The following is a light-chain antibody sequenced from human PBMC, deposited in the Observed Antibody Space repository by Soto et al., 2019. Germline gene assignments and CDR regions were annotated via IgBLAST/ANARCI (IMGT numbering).Light chain of an antibody. CDR1: SSNIGSNT. Sequence: QSVLTQPPSASGTPGQRVTISCSGSSSNIGSNTVNWYQQLPGTAPKLLIYGDSQRPSGVPDRFSGSKSATSASLAISGLQSEDEADYYCGAWDDSLTGYVFGAGTKLTVL. CDR3: GAWDDSLTGYV. CDR2: GDS. J-gene: IGLJ1*01. V-gene: IGLV1-44*01.